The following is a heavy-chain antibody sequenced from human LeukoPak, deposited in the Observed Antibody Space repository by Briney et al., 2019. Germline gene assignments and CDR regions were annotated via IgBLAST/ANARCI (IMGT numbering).Heavy chain of an antibody. CDR2: INPNSGGT. CDR3: ARDSLGYCSSTSCYGPMDV. D-gene: IGHD2-2*01. Sequence: ASVKVSCKASGYTFTGYYMHWVRQAPGQGLEWTGWINPNSGGTNYAQKFQGRVTMTRDTSISTAYMELSRLRSDDTAVYYCARDSLGYCSSTSCYGPMDVWGKGTTVTISS. V-gene: IGHV1-2*02. CDR1: GYTFTGYY. J-gene: IGHJ6*03.